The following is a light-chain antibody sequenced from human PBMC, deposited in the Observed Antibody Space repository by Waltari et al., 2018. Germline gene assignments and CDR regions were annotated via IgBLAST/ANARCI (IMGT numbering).Light chain of an antibody. V-gene: IGLV2-14*01. Sequence: QSALTQPASVSASPGQSITISCPGTSGDIGGSDFVSWYQHHPGRAPKVLIFDVNHRPSGIPDRFSGSKSGNTASLTISGLQAEDDADYYCSSPSTNNVFVFGGGTKVTVL. CDR3: SSPSTNNVFV. CDR2: DVN. CDR1: SGDIGGSDF. J-gene: IGLJ2*01.